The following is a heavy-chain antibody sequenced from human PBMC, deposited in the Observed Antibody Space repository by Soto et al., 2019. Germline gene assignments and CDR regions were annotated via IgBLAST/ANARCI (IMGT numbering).Heavy chain of an antibody. CDR3: AKDFKVSGSHYGTLNYYYGMDV. D-gene: IGHD3-10*01. J-gene: IGHJ6*02. CDR2: ISYDGYLK. V-gene: IGHV3-30*18. Sequence: PGGSLRLSCAASGLTFSTYGMQWVRQAPGKGLEWVAVISYDGYLKYYVDAVKGRFTVARDNSKNTLFLEMNSLRVEDTAVYFCAKDFKVSGSHYGTLNYYYGMDVWGQGTTVTVS. CDR1: GLTFSTYG.